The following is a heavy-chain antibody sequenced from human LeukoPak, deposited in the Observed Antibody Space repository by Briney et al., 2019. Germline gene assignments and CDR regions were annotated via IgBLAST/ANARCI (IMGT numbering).Heavy chain of an antibody. CDR2: IYPDDSDT. Sequence: GESLKISCKVSGYSFTNYWIGWVRQMPGKGLEWMGIIYPDDSDTKYSPSFQGQVTISADKSISTAYLQWSSLKASDTATYYCARSGRLGYCSGGSCFRWDYWGQGTLVTVSS. CDR1: GYSFTNYW. D-gene: IGHD2-15*01. J-gene: IGHJ4*02. CDR3: ARSGRLGYCSGGSCFRWDY. V-gene: IGHV5-51*01.